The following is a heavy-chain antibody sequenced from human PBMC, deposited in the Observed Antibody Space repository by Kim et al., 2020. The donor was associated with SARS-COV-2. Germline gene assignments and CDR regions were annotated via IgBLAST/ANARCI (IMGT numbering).Heavy chain of an antibody. D-gene: IGHD3-3*01. Sequence: GGSLRLSCAASGFTFSTYEMTWVRQAPGEGLEWLSYISSSGATIHYADSVKGRFTISRDNAKNSLYLQMNSLRAGDTAVYYCARCKSGNYFDYWGRGTLVTVSS. CDR2: ISSSGATI. J-gene: IGHJ4*02. CDR3: ARCKSGNYFDY. V-gene: IGHV3-48*03. CDR1: GFTFSTYE.